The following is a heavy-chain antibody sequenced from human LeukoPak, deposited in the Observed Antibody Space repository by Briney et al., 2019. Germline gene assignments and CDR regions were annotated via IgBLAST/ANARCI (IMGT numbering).Heavy chain of an antibody. CDR1: GFTFSDSG. D-gene: IGHD3-16*01. CDR2: LSYDGSLK. J-gene: IGHJ4*02. CDR3: ATSIERSTWGSHALDF. Sequence: GTSLRLSCTGSGFTFSDSGMHWVRQAPGKGLEWMAILSYDGSLKYYADSVKGRFTISRDNSKNTLYLQMNSLRVEDTAVCYCATSIERSTWGSHALDFWGQGTLVTVSS. V-gene: IGHV3-30*04.